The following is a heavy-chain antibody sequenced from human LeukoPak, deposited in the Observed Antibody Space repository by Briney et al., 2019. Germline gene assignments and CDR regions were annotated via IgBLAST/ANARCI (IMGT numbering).Heavy chain of an antibody. CDR3: AKGATEGYYYYYGLDV. CDR1: GYTFTGYY. V-gene: IGHV1-2*02. CDR2: INPKSGAT. J-gene: IGHJ6*02. Sequence: ASVKVSCKASGYTFTGYYMHWVRQAPGQGLAWMGWINPKSGATTYAQKFQDRVTLTRDTSINTAYMDLSGLTSDDTAVFYCAKGATEGYYYYYGLDVWGQGTTVTVSS.